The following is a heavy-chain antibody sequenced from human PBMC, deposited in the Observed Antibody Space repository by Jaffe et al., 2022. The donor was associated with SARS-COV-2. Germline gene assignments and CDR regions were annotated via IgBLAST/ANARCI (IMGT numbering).Heavy chain of an antibody. D-gene: IGHD6-25*01. J-gene: IGHJ6*03. CDR2: IIPMLGTP. CDR3: AANSDVSGTPFYYFMEL. Sequence: QVLLVQSGAEVKKPGSSVKLSCQASGGTLSNYAISWLRHGPGERLEWVGGIIPMLGTPHYAQKFQGRITITADESTSTAYMELSSLTSADTAVYFCAANSDVSGTPFYYFMELWGKGTVVTVSS. V-gene: IGHV1-69*01. CDR1: GGTLSNYA.